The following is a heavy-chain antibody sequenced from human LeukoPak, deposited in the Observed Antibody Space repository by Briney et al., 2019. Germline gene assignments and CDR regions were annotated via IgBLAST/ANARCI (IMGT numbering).Heavy chain of an antibody. V-gene: IGHV3-21*01. CDR2: ISSRSSYT. J-gene: IGHJ4*02. CDR1: GFTFSSYS. CDR3: AGQKGMDY. Sequence: GGSLRLSCAVSGFTFSSYSMNWVRQAPGKGLEWVSSISSRSSYTYDADSVKGRFTISRDNAKNSLYLQMNSLRDEDTAVYYCAGQKGMDYWGQGTLVVVSS.